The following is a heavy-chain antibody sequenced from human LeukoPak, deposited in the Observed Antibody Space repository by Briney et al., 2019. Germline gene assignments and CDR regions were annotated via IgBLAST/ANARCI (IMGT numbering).Heavy chain of an antibody. CDR3: ARDSLRAHYFEY. CDR1: GGSVRSGGDY. J-gene: IGHJ4*02. CDR2: IYYSGST. V-gene: IGHV4-61*08. Sequence: SETLSLTCTVSGGSVRSGGDYWSWIRQPPGKGLEWIGHIYYSGSTNRSPSLKSRVTISLDTSKNQFSLRLTSVTAADTAVYYCARDSLRAHYFEYWGQGILVTVSS.